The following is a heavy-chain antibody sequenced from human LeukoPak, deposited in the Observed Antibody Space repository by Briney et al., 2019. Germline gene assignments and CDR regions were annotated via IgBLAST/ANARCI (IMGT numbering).Heavy chain of an antibody. CDR3: ARHLLYESY. CDR1: GGSISSTIYY. J-gene: IGHJ4*02. D-gene: IGHD3-22*01. Sequence: SETLSLTCTVSGGSISSTIYYWGWIRQPPGKGLEWIGSVYYTGSTYYNPSLKSRVTISVDTSKNQFSLKLSSVTAADTAAYYCARHLLYESYWGQGSLVTVSS. CDR2: VYYTGST. V-gene: IGHV4-39*01.